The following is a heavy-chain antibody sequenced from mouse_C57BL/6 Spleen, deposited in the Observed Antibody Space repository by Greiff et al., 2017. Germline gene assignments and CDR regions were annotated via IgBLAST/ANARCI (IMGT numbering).Heavy chain of an antibody. CDR1: GYTFTSYW. V-gene: IGHV1-55*01. J-gene: IGHJ2*01. CDR2: IYPGSGST. CDR3: ARGYYYGSSPCYFDY. D-gene: IGHD1-1*01. Sequence: QVQLQQPGAELVKPGASVKMSCKASGYTFTSYWITWVKQRPGHGLEWIGDIYPGSGSTNYNEKFKSKATLTVDTSSSTAYMQLSSLTSEDSAVYYFARGYYYGSSPCYFDYWGQGTTLTVSS.